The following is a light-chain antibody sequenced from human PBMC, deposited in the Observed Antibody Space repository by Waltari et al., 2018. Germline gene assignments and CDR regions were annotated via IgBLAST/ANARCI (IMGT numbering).Light chain of an antibody. CDR2: DAS. CDR3: QQRSNWTPHT. Sequence: EIVLTQSQATLSLSPGETATLSCRASQSVGTYLAWYQQKPGQAPRLLIYDASNRATGIPARFRGSGSGTDVTLTISSLEAEDFAVYYCQQRSNWTPHTFGQGARLEIK. J-gene: IGKJ2*01. V-gene: IGKV3-11*01. CDR1: QSVGTY.